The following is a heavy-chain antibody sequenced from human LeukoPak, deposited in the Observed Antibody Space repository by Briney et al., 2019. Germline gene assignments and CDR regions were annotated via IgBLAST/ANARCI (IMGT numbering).Heavy chain of an antibody. CDR2: ISGSGGST. V-gene: IGHV3-23*01. Sequence: PGGSLRLSCAASGFTFSRYSVHWVRQAPGKGLEWVSSISGSGGSTYYADSVKGRFTISRDNSKNTLYLQMNSLRAEDTAVYYCAKGVRLQPNIFDYWGQGTLVAVSS. D-gene: IGHD5-24*01. CDR1: GFTFSRYS. J-gene: IGHJ4*02. CDR3: AKGVRLQPNIFDY.